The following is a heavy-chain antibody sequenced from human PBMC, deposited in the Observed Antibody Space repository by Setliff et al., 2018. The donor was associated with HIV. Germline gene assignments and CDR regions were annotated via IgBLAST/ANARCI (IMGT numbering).Heavy chain of an antibody. Sequence: SETLSLTCSVSVGSISNSYWSWIRQPAGKTLEWIGRIYFSGSTNYNPSLKSRVTISIDTSKNQFSLKLTSVTAADTAIYYCARGRDYTGSWFRPFYLDFWGHGNLVTVSS. CDR2: IYFSGST. J-gene: IGHJ4*01. CDR1: VGSISNSY. V-gene: IGHV4-4*07. D-gene: IGHD3-3*01. CDR3: ARGRDYTGSWFRPFYLDF.